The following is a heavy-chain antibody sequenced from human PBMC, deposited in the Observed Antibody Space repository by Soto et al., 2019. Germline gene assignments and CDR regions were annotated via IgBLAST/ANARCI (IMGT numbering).Heavy chain of an antibody. CDR2: IGSDGST. CDR1: GFAFSRHA. CDR3: AKDPYNHRFDS. D-gene: IGHD1-1*01. V-gene: IGHV3-23*01. J-gene: IGHJ4*02. Sequence: EVQLLESGGGLVQPGGALRLSCAASGFAFSRHAMSWVRQAPGKGLDWVSTIGSDGSTFYADSVKGRFTISRDNSKNTLYLQLNSLRAEDTAVYYCAKDPYNHRFDSWGQGTLVTVSS.